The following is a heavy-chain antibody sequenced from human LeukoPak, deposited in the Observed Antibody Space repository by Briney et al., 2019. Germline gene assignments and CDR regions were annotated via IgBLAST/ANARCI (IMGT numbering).Heavy chain of an antibody. CDR3: ARGAESIVVVIAFDY. D-gene: IGHD3-22*01. J-gene: IGHJ4*02. Sequence: NPSETLSLTCTVSGGSISSSSYYWGWIRQPPGKGLEWIGSIYYSGSTYYNPSLKSRVTISVDTSKNQFSLKLSSVTAADTAVYYCARGAESIVVVIAFDYWGQGTLVTVSS. CDR2: IYYSGST. V-gene: IGHV4-39*07. CDR1: GGSISSSSYY.